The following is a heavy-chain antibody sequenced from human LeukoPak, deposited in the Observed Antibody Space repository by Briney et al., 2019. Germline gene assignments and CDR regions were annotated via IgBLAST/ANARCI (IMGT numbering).Heavy chain of an antibody. Sequence: GGSLRLSCAASGFTFSSYGMHWVRQAPGKGLEWVAVIWYDGSNKYYADSVKGRFTISRDNSKNTLYLQMNSLRAEDTAVYYCARDGDYYDSTYYFDYWGQGTLVTVYS. V-gene: IGHV3-33*01. CDR1: GFTFSSYG. CDR3: ARDGDYYDSTYYFDY. J-gene: IGHJ4*02. CDR2: IWYDGSNK. D-gene: IGHD3-22*01.